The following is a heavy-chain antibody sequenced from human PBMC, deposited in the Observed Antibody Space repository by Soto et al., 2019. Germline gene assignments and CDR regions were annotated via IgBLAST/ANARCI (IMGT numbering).Heavy chain of an antibody. CDR3: AGSRGFGFDF. CDR1: DYTFNSYG. CDR2: LSGDNGDI. V-gene: IGHV1-18*01. Sequence: ASVKVSCKASDYTFNSYGISWVRKAPGQGLEWMGWLSGDNGDIRYAQKFQGRVTMTTDISTSTVYMELRSLSSDDTAVYFCAGSRGFGFDFWGQGTLVTVSS. J-gene: IGHJ4*02. D-gene: IGHD2-15*01.